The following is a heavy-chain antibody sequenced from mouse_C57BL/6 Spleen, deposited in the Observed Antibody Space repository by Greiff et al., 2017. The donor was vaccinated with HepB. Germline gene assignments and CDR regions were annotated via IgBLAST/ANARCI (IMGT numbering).Heavy chain of an antibody. Sequence: DVHLVESGGGLVQPGESLKLSCESNEYEFPSHDMSWVRKTPEKRLELVAAINSDGGSTYYPDTMERRFIISRDNTKKTLYLQMSSLRSEDTALYYCASHYYGSSPYYFDYWGQGTTLTVSS. CDR3: ASHYYGSSPYYFDY. J-gene: IGHJ2*01. D-gene: IGHD1-1*01. CDR1: EYEFPSHD. V-gene: IGHV5-2*01. CDR2: INSDGGST.